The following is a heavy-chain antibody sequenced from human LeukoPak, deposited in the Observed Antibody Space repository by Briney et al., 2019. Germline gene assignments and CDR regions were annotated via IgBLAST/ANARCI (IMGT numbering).Heavy chain of an antibody. CDR3: ARPLVDRYSGSIDGDYYYGMDV. V-gene: IGHV1-69*13. Sequence: SVKVSCKASGGTFSSYAISWVRQAPGQGLEWMGGIITIFGTANYAQKFQGRVTITADESTSTAYMELSSLRSEDTAVYYCARPLVDRYSGSIDGDYYYGMDVWGQGTTVTVS. D-gene: IGHD1-26*01. CDR1: GGTFSSYA. J-gene: IGHJ6*02. CDR2: IITIFGTA.